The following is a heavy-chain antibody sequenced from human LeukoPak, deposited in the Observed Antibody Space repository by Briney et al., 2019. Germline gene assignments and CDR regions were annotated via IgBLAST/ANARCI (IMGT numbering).Heavy chain of an antibody. Sequence: ASVKVSCKASGYTFTGYYMHWVRQAPGQGLEWMGWINPSSGGTNYAQKFQGRVTMTRDTSISTAYMELSRLRSDDTAVYYCARSRWFSAFDYWGQGTLVTVSS. CDR3: ARSRWFSAFDY. CDR1: GYTFTGYY. CDR2: INPSSGGT. D-gene: IGHD2-15*01. J-gene: IGHJ4*02. V-gene: IGHV1-2*02.